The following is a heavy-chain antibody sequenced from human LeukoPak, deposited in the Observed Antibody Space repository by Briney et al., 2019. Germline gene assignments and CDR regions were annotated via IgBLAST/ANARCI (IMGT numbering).Heavy chain of an antibody. Sequence: PSGTLSLTCAASGYTFSSYYYWGWSRPSPKKGVGWIGSICHSGSTYYNPSLKGRVTISIDNSKNQLSLNLNSVTAAGTAVYYCAWKYYDESSGYFYVDQWGQGILVTVSS. D-gene: IGHD3-22*01. J-gene: IGHJ4*02. CDR3: AWKYYDESSGYFYVDQ. CDR1: GYTFSSYYY. CDR2: ICHSGST. V-gene: IGHV4-38-2*01.